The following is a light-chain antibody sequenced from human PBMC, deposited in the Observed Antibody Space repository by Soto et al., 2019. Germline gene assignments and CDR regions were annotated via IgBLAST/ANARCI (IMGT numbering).Light chain of an antibody. V-gene: IGLV1-44*01. Sequence: QSVLTQPPSASGTPGQRVTISCSGSNSNIGINAVTWYQQLPGTAPRILIHSDHQRPSWVPDRFSGSKSATSASLAISGLQSEDEATYHCAVWDDSLNGYVFGTGTKLTVL. CDR2: SDH. CDR3: AVWDDSLNGYV. J-gene: IGLJ1*01. CDR1: NSNIGINA.